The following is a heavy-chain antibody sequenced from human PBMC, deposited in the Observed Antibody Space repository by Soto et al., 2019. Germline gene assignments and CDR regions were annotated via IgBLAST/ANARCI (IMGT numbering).Heavy chain of an antibody. CDR3: ARGSVPADF. CDR2: IYASGIT. CDR1: GVSLSNWY. Sequence: QVQLQESGPGLVKPSETLSLTCTVSGVSLSNWYWSWIRQPAGGGLEWIGRIYASGITDYSPSLKSRLTMSIDTSNNQFSLKLTSVTAADTAMYYCARGSVPADFWGQGPLVTVSS. J-gene: IGHJ4*02. D-gene: IGHD3-10*01. V-gene: IGHV4-4*07.